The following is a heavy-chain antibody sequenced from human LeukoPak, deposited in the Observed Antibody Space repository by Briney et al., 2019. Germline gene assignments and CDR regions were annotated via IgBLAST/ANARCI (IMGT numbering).Heavy chain of an antibody. CDR2: ISSSSSYI. J-gene: IGHJ4*02. D-gene: IGHD4-23*01. CDR3: ASLYGGNSVDY. V-gene: IGHV3-21*01. CDR1: GFTFSSYS. Sequence: GGSLRLSCAASGFTFSSYSVNWVRQAPGKGLEWVSSISSSSSYIYYADSVKGRFTISRDNAKNSLYLQMNSLRAEDTAVYYCASLYGGNSVDYWGQGTLVTVSS.